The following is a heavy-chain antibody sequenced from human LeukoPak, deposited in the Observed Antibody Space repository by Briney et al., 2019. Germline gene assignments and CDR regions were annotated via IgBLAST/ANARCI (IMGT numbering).Heavy chain of an antibody. CDR1: GGSFSGYY. J-gene: IGHJ4*02. V-gene: IGHV4-34*01. D-gene: IGHD3-3*01. Sequence: SETLSLTCAVYGGSFSGYYWSWIRQPPGKGLEWIGEINHSGSTNYNPSLKSRVTISVDTSKNQFSLKLSSVTAADTAVYYCARGNPVLRFLEWLSRQGYFDYWGQGTLVTVSS. CDR2: INHSGST. CDR3: ARGNPVLRFLEWLSRQGYFDY.